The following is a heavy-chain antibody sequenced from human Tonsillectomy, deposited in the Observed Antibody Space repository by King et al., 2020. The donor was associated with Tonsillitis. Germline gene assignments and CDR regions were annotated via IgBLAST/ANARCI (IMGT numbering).Heavy chain of an antibody. CDR1: GFSLNTHEMR. V-gene: IGHV2-70*04. CDR3: ARLCSGDCYPSHAFDI. Sequence: QVTLKESGPALVKPKQTLTLTCTFSGFSLNTHEMRMAWIRQPPGKALEWLARIDWDDDKFYTTSLKTRLAISKDTSKNQVVLTVTNVDPAYTATYFCARLCSGDCYPSHAFDIWGQGTMVTVSS. J-gene: IGHJ3*02. CDR2: IDWDDDK. D-gene: IGHD2-21*02.